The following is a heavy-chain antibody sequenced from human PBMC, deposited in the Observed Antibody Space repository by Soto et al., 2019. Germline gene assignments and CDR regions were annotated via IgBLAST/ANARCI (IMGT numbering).Heavy chain of an antibody. D-gene: IGHD3-9*01. CDR2: IIPIFGTA. J-gene: IGHJ4*02. CDR3: ARGSYYDILTGYFDY. V-gene: IGHV1-69*13. CDR1: GGTFSSYA. Sequence: SVKVSCKASGGTFSSYAISWVRQAPGQGLEWMGGIIPIFGTANYAQKFQGRVTITADESTSTAYMELSSLRSEDTAVYYCARGSYYDILTGYFDYWGQGTLVTVSS.